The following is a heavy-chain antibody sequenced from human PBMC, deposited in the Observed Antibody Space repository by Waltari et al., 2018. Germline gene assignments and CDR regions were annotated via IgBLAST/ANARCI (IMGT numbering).Heavy chain of an antibody. D-gene: IGHD1-1*01. CDR2: VNPKTGAT. V-gene: IGHV1-2*02. CDR1: GYPVNDHF. Sequence: QAQLVQSGSAEQKPGASVKVACKASGYPVNDHFLQWVRQAPVKGLEWVAWVNPKTGATNSAQKFQGRVSVTRDSSITTAYMQLTGLTSDDTALYYCAGGTNGSTGWFAPWGQGTLVTVSS. CDR3: AGGTNGSTGWFAP. J-gene: IGHJ5*02.